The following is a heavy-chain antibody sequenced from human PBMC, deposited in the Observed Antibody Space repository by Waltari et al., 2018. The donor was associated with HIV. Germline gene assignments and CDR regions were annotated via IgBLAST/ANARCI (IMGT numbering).Heavy chain of an antibody. Sequence: QLHLQESGPGLVKPSETLSLTCSVSGASISSSSYYWAWIRQPPGKGLEWIGAIYYSGTAYYNPSVKSRVSASLDASKNELSLKLTSVTATDTALYYCARLRFHSLYYFDSWGPGILFTVSS. J-gene: IGHJ4*02. CDR2: IYYSGTA. CDR1: GASISSSSYY. V-gene: IGHV4-39*01. D-gene: IGHD3-16*01. CDR3: ARLRFHSLYYFDS.